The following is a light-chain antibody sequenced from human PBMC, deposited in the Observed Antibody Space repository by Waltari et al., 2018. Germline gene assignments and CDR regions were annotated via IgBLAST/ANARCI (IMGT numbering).Light chain of an antibody. Sequence: SYELTQPPSVSVSPGQTARITCSGDRLTARYVSWYQHKPGHSPVLLIYRDTRRPSGIPGRFSGSTAGNTVALTISGTQALDEAVYYCQAWDTYIHVVFGGGTKLTVL. CDR2: RDT. J-gene: IGLJ2*01. CDR3: QAWDTYIHVV. V-gene: IGLV3-1*01. CDR1: RLTARY.